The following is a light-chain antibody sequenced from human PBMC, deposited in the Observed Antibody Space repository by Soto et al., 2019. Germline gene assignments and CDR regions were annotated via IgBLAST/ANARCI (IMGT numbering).Light chain of an antibody. CDR3: LQHGSSRA. J-gene: IGKJ1*01. CDR2: DAS. Sequence: DIQMTQSPSSLSASVGDRVTITCRASQGIRNDLGWFQVKPGKAPKRLIYDASRLQSGVQSRFSGSGSGTEFTLTISGLQPEDFATYYCLQHGSSRAFGQGNKVDVK. CDR1: QGIRND. V-gene: IGKV1-17*01.